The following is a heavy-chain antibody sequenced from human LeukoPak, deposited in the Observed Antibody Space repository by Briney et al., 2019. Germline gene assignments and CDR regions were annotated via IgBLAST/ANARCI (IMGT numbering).Heavy chain of an antibody. CDR2: INHSGST. CDR3: ARGPYYYDSSGYYYEEFAEYFQH. CDR1: GGSISSSSYY. J-gene: IGHJ1*01. D-gene: IGHD3-22*01. Sequence: SETLSLTCTVSGGSISSSSYYWGWIRQPPGKGLEWIGEINHSGSTNYNPSLKSRVTISVDTSKNQFSLKLSSVTAADTAVYYCARGPYYYDSSGYYYEEFAEYFQHWGQGTLVTVSS. V-gene: IGHV4-39*07.